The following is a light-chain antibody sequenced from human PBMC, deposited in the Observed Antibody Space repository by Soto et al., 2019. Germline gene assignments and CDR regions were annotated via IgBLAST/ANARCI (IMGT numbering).Light chain of an antibody. CDR2: GAS. Sequence: ATIYSRASESVSTNLAWYQQKAGQAPRLLIYGASTRATGIPARFSGSGSGTEFTLTISGLQSEDFAVYYCQQYSIWRTFGQGTKV. CDR1: ESVSTN. CDR3: QQYSIWRT. V-gene: IGKV3-15*01. J-gene: IGKJ1*01.